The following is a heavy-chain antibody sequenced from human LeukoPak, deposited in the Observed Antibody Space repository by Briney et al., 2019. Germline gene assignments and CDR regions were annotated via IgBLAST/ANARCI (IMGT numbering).Heavy chain of an antibody. D-gene: IGHD4-23*01. J-gene: IGHJ4*02. V-gene: IGHV3-7*01. CDR1: GFTFSSYF. CDR2: IKQDGSEK. Sequence: GGSLRLSCAASGFTFSSYFMTWVRQAPGKGLEWVANIKQDGSEKYYVDSVKGRFTISRDNAKNSVFLQMNSLRAEDTAVYYCARSLDYGGHCFFDYWGQGTLVTVSS. CDR3: ARSLDYGGHCFFDY.